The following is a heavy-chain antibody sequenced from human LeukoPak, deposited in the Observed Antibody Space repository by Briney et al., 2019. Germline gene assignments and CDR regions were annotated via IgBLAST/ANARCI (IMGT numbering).Heavy chain of an antibody. D-gene: IGHD5-24*01. CDR1: GFTFSTDW. J-gene: IGHJ4*02. Sequence: GGSLRLSCAASGFTFSTDWTTWVRQAPGKGLEWVANIKQDGSEMYYVDSVKGRFTISRDNAKSSLYLQMNSLRVEDTAVYYCARGDQRWDYWGQGTLVTVSS. CDR2: IKQDGSEM. V-gene: IGHV3-7*03. CDR3: ARGDQRWDY.